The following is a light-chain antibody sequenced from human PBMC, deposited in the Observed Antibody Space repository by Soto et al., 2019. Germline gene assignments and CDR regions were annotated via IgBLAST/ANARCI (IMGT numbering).Light chain of an antibody. J-gene: IGKJ2*01. CDR2: GAS. CDR3: QQYNYWRPYT. Sequence: EIVMTQSPATLSVSPGERATLSCRASQSVSSNLAWYQQKPGQAPRLLIYGASTRATGIPARFSGSGSGTEFTLTISSLQSEDFAVYYGQQYNYWRPYTFGQGTKLEIK. V-gene: IGKV3-15*01. CDR1: QSVSSN.